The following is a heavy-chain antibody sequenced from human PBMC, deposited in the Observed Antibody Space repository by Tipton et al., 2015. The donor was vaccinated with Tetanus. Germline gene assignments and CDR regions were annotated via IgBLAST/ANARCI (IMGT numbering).Heavy chain of an antibody. CDR3: ARDHDLGAPPDY. Sequence: QLVQSGAEVKKPGSSVKVSCKASGDTFSNYAISWVRQAPGQGLEWMGGIIPIFGTPYYAQNFQGRVSIAADTSTNTAYMNLYSLTSDDTAIYYCARDHDLGAPPDYWGQGPLVTVSS. CDR1: GDTFSNYA. J-gene: IGHJ4*02. V-gene: IGHV1-69*06. CDR2: IIPIFGTP. D-gene: IGHD1-26*01.